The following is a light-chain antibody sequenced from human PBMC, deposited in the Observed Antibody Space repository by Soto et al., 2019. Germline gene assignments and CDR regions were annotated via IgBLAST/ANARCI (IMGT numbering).Light chain of an antibody. CDR3: QQTYISPWT. Sequence: IELTQSPSSLSASVGDRITITCRSSQSTSRYLNWNQHRPGTAPKVLILGANSLQSRVPSRFSGSESGTDFTLTISRLQPEDFATYYCQQTYISPWTFAQVTKVDI. V-gene: IGKV1-39*01. CDR2: GAN. J-gene: IGKJ1*01. CDR1: QSTSRY.